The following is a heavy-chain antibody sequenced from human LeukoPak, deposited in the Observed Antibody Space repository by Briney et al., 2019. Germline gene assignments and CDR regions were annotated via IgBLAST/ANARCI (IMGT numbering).Heavy chain of an antibody. CDR3: ARGEASGTGY. CDR2: INTCNGNT. CDR1: GYTFTSYA. V-gene: IGHV1-3*04. D-gene: IGHD6-13*01. J-gene: IGHJ4*01. Sequence: ASVKVSCKASGYTFTSYAIHWVRQAAGQRVEGMGWINTCNGNTKYSQKFQGRVTITRDTSTSTAYMELSSLRSEDTAVYYCARGEASGTGYWGQGTLVTVSS.